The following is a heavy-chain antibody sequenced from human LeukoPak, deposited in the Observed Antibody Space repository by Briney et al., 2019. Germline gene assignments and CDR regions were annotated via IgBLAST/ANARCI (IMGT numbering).Heavy chain of an antibody. J-gene: IGHJ6*03. D-gene: IGHD2-2*01. V-gene: IGHV3-23*01. Sequence: GGTLRLSCAASGFTFRSYGMSWVRQAPGKGLEWVSAISGSGGSTYYADSVKGRFTISRDNSKNTLYLQTNSLRAEDTAVYYCAKSLESTNYYYHMDVWGKGTTVTISS. CDR2: ISGSGGST. CDR3: AKSLESTNYYYHMDV. CDR1: GFTFRSYG.